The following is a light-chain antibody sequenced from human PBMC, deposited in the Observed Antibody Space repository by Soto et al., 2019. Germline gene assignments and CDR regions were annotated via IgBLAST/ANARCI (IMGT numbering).Light chain of an antibody. CDR2: PAS. Sequence: DIQLTQSPSFLSASVGDRGTITCRASQGINIFLAWFLQKPGKAPNLLISPASTLQGGVPARLSGSQAETEFALTISSLQPEDSATYGCQQRNSYPRTFGQVTKVDIK. CDR3: QQRNSYPRT. J-gene: IGKJ2*01. CDR1: QGINIF. V-gene: IGKV1-9*01.